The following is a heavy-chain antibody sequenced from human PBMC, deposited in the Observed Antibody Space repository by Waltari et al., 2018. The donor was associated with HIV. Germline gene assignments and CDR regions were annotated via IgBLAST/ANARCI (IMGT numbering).Heavy chain of an antibody. V-gene: IGHV5-51*03. Sequence: EVQLVQSGAEVKNPGESLKISCKGSGYSFTSYWLHWARLMPGKSLEWMVISYPGESDTKYSPSFQGQVTISADKSITTAYLQWRSLEASDSAIYYCARLGSYGSGSRPFFFDYWGQGTLVTVSS. J-gene: IGHJ4*02. CDR2: SYPGESDT. CDR1: GYSFTSYW. CDR3: ARLGSYGSGSRPFFFDY. D-gene: IGHD3-10*01.